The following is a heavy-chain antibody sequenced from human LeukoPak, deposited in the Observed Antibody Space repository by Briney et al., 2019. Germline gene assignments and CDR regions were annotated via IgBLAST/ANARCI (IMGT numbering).Heavy chain of an antibody. CDR2: IYYSGST. V-gene: IGHV4-59*11. J-gene: IGHJ4*02. CDR1: GGSISSHY. CDR3: ARGSSWYDY. Sequence: SETLSLTCAVSGGSISSHYWSWIRQPPGKGLEWIGYIYYSGSTNYNPSLKSRVTISVDTSKNQFSLRLSSVTAADTAVYYCARGSSWYDYWGQGTLVTVSS. D-gene: IGHD6-13*01.